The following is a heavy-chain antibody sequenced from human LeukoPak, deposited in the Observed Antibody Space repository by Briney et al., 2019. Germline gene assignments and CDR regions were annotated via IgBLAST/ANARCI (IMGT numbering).Heavy chain of an antibody. CDR1: GFTFSSYA. CDR2: ITSNGGST. Sequence: GGSLRLSCSASGFTFSSYAMHWVRQAPGKGLEYVSAITSNGGSTYYPDSVKGRFTISRDNAKNSLYLQMNSLRAEDTAVYYCARLYSSSSGKAFDIWGQGTMVTVSS. J-gene: IGHJ3*02. V-gene: IGHV3-64*04. D-gene: IGHD6-6*01. CDR3: ARLYSSSSGKAFDI.